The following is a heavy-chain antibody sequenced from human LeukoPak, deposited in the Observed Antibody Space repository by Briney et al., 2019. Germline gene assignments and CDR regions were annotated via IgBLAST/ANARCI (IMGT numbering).Heavy chain of an antibody. D-gene: IGHD6-19*01. V-gene: IGHV4-39*01. Sequence: ASETLSLTCTVSGGSISTTSYYWGWIRQPPGKGLEWIGSIYFSGSTHYDPSLESRVTISVDTSKNQFSLKLTSLTVADTAVYYCARHERSIAVAGSFDYWGQGTLVTVSS. CDR3: ARHERSIAVAGSFDY. CDR2: IYFSGST. J-gene: IGHJ4*02. CDR1: GGSISTTSYY.